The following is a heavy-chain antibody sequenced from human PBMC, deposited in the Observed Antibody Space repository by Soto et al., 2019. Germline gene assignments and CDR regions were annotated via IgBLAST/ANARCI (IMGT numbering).Heavy chain of an antibody. D-gene: IGHD2-8*01. CDR2: ISSNGRST. V-gene: IGHV3-64*01. CDR1: GFTFSTYA. CDR3: ARDRGTNGVCFAPSDY. Sequence: EVQLVESGGGLVQPGGSLRLSCATSGFTFSTYAMHWVRQAPGKGLEYVSAISSNGRSTYYANSVKGRFTISRDNSKNTLYLQMDRLRAEDMAVYYCARDRGTNGVCFAPSDYWGQGTLVTVSS. J-gene: IGHJ4*02.